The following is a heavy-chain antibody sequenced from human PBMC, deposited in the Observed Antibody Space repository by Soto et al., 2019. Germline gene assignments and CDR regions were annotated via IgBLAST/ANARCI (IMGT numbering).Heavy chain of an antibody. CDR1: GFTFSSYA. D-gene: IGHD3-10*01. Sequence: EVQLLESGGGLVQPRGSLRLSCAASGFTFSSYAMSWVRQAPGKGLEWVSAISGSGGSTYYADSVKGRFTISRDNSKNTLYLQMNSLRAEDTAVYYCAKVLVQFGELSTFDYWGQGTLVTVSS. CDR2: ISGSGGST. CDR3: AKVLVQFGELSTFDY. J-gene: IGHJ4*02. V-gene: IGHV3-23*01.